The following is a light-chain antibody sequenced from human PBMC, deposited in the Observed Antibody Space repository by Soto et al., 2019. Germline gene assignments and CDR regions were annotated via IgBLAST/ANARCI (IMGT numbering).Light chain of an antibody. J-gene: IGKJ5*01. CDR1: QSVRSN. Sequence: EIVMTQSPATLSVSPGERVTLSCRASQSVRSNLAWYQQKPGQSPRLLIYGASTRATGIPARFSGSGSGTDFTLTISSLEPEDFSVYYCQQRYNWPVTFGQGTRLEIK. CDR2: GAS. V-gene: IGKV3D-15*01. CDR3: QQRYNWPVT.